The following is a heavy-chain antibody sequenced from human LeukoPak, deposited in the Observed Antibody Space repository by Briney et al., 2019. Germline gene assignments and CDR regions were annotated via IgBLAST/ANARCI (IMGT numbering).Heavy chain of an antibody. CDR1: GGSFSGYY. V-gene: IGHV4-34*01. CDR2: INHSGST. J-gene: IGHJ4*02. D-gene: IGHD3-10*01. CDR3: ARAAYYGSGSYPRPYFDY. Sequence: SETLSLTCAVYGGSFSGYYWSWIRQPPGKGLEWIGEINHSGSTNYNPSLKSRVTISVDTSKNQFSLKLSSVTAADTAVYYCARAAYYGSGSYPRPYFDYWGQGTLVTVSS.